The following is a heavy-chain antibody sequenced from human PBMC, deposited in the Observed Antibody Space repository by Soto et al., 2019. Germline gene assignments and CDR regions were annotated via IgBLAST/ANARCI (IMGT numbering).Heavy chain of an antibody. Sequence: GGSLRLSCAASGFTFSSYGMHWVRQAPGKGLEWVAVISYDGSNKYYADSVKGRFTISRDNSKNTLYLQMNSLRAEDTAVYYCAKGSNDDGYYDSSGGYYYGMDVWGQGTTVTVSS. CDR2: ISYDGSNK. D-gene: IGHD3-22*01. CDR3: AKGSNDDGYYDSSGGYYYGMDV. CDR1: GFTFSSYG. V-gene: IGHV3-30*18. J-gene: IGHJ6*02.